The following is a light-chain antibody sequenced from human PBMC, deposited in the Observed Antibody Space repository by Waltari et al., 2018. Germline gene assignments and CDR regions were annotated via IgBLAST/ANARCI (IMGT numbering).Light chain of an antibody. J-gene: IGKJ1*01. Sequence: IVLTQSPATLSLSPGERATLSRRASQTVSTYLAWFQQKPGQAPRLLIYDASNRAPGIPARFSGSGSGTDFSLTISSLEPEDFAVYYCLQRSLWPWTFGQWTKVAVK. CDR2: DAS. V-gene: IGKV3-11*01. CDR3: LQRSLWPWT. CDR1: QTVSTY.